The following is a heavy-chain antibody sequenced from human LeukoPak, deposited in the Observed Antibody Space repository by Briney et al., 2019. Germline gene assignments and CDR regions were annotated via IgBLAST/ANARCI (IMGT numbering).Heavy chain of an antibody. J-gene: IGHJ4*02. D-gene: IGHD3-9*01. CDR3: ARNRYFDWLEFDY. CDR1: GFSIGDNYY. Sequence: SETLSLTCTVSGFSIGDNYYWGWIRQPPGKGLEWIGNIYHTGTTYYNPSLKSRVTISIDTSKNQFSLRLSSVTAADTAVYFCARNRYFDWLEFDYWGQGILVTVSS. V-gene: IGHV4-38-2*02. CDR2: IYHTGTT.